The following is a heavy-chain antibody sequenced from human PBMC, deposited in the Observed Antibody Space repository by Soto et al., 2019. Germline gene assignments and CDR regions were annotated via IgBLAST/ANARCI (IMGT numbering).Heavy chain of an antibody. D-gene: IGHD3-10*01. Sequence: QVQLQQWGAGLLKPSETLSLTCAVYGGSFSGYQWTWIRQTPGKGLEWIGEINDTGNINYNPSLKSRVTIFIDTPQKQISLKLSSVTAADPAVYYCARGLIVWFGELSRRGGYYYYMDVRGKGTTVTVSS. J-gene: IGHJ6*03. V-gene: IGHV4-34*01. CDR2: INDTGNI. CDR1: GGSFSGYQ. CDR3: ARGLIVWFGELSRRGGYYYYMDV.